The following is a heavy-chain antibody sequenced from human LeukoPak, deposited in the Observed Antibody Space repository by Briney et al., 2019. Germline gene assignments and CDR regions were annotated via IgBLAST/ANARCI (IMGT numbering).Heavy chain of an antibody. V-gene: IGHV1-58*02. J-gene: IGHJ6*02. Sequence: SVKVSCKASGFTFTSSAMQWVRQAHGQRLEWIGWIVVGSGNTNYAQKFQERVTITRDMSTSTAYMELSSLRSEDTAVYYCAATITMVRGVIHYYYYYGMDVWGQGTTVTVSS. CDR1: GFTFTSSA. CDR3: AATITMVRGVIHYYYYYGMDV. D-gene: IGHD3-10*01. CDR2: IVVGSGNT.